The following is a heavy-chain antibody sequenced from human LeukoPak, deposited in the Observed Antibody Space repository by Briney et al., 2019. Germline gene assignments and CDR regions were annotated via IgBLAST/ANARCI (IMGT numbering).Heavy chain of an antibody. CDR1: GFTFSTFG. J-gene: IGHJ4*02. Sequence: GSLRLSCAASGFTFSTFGMHWVRQAPGKGLEWVAVISYDGSNKYYADSVKGRFTISRDNSKNTLYLQMNSLRAEDTAVYYCAKRMGPSIAAADLDYWGPGTLVTVSS. CDR3: AKRMGPSIAAADLDY. CDR2: ISYDGSNK. V-gene: IGHV3-30*18. D-gene: IGHD6-13*01.